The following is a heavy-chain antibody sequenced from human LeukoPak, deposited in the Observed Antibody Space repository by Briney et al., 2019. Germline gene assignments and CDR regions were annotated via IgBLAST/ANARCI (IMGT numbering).Heavy chain of an antibody. CDR1: GLTFSSYA. Sequence: PGGSLRLSCAASGLTFSSYAMSWVRQAPGKGLEWVSAISGSGGSTYYADSVKGRFTISRDNSKNTLYLQMNSLRAEDTAVYYCAKDVVGAINYFDYWGQGTLVTVSS. CDR2: ISGSGGST. D-gene: IGHD1-26*01. CDR3: AKDVVGAINYFDY. V-gene: IGHV3-23*01. J-gene: IGHJ4*02.